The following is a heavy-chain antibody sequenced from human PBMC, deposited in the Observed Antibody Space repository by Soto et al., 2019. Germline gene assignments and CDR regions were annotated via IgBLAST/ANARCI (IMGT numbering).Heavy chain of an antibody. Sequence: EVQLLESGGGLVQRGGSLRLSCAASGFIFNNYAMTWVRQAPGKGLEWVARVSGRGGSAYYEDSVKGRLTISRDHSNNTLYLQMTNVRGEDTAVYYCVRRAGGAVVWYYDLWGRGTLVSVFS. CDR3: VRRAGGAVVWYYDL. D-gene: IGHD2-21*01. J-gene: IGHJ2*01. CDR1: GFIFNNYA. CDR2: VSGRGGSA. V-gene: IGHV3-23*01.